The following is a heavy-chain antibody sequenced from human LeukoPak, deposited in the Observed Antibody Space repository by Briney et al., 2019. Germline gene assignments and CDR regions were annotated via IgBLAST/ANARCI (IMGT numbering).Heavy chain of an antibody. D-gene: IGHD4-11*01. V-gene: IGHV3-33*06. CDR3: AKDAQRGFDYSNSLEN. CDR1: GFTFSHYG. J-gene: IGHJ4*02. Sequence: GRSLRLSCAAAGFTFSHYGMHWVRQAPGKGLEWVAVIWSDGTNQYYADSVKGRFTISRDDSGNTVYLQMNSLRPEDTAVYYCAKDAQRGFDYSNSLENWGLGTPVTVST. CDR2: IWSDGTNQ.